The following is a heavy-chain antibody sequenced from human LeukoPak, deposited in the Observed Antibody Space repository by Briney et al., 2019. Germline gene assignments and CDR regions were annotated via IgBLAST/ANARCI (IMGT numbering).Heavy chain of an antibody. CDR3: AKTRMVRGAPRFGGPLDY. J-gene: IGHJ4*02. CDR1: GGSFSGYY. Sequence: PSETLSLTCAVYGGSFSGYYWSWIRQPPGKGLEWIGEINHSGSTNYNPSLKSRVTILVDTSKNQFSLKLSSVTAADTAVYYCAKTRMVRGAPRFGGPLDYWGQGTLVTVSS. D-gene: IGHD3-10*01. V-gene: IGHV4-34*01. CDR2: INHSGST.